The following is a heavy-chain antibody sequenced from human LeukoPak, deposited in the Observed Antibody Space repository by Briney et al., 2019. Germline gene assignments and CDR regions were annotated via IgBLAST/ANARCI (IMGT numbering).Heavy chain of an antibody. Sequence: GGSLRLSCAASGFTFSSYAMSWVRQAPGKGLEWVSAISGSGGSTYYADSVKGRFTISRDNSKNTLYLQMNSLRAEDTAVYYCAKDHKIDYGSGSYAAVDPWGQGTLVTVSS. V-gene: IGHV3-23*01. CDR1: GFTFSSYA. CDR3: AKDHKIDYGSGSYAAVDP. CDR2: ISGSGGST. D-gene: IGHD3-10*01. J-gene: IGHJ5*02.